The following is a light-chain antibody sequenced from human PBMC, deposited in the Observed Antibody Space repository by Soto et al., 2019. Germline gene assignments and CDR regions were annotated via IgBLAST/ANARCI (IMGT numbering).Light chain of an antibody. CDR2: KVS. V-gene: IGKV2-30*01. CDR3: MQGTHWPWT. Sequence: DVVMTQSPLSLPVTLGQPASISCRSSQSPLYSDGNTYLSWFQQRPGQSPRRLIYKVSNRDSGVPDRFSGSGSGIDFTLKISRVQAEDVGVYYCMQGTHWPWTFGQGTKVEIK. CDR1: QSPLYSDGNTY. J-gene: IGKJ1*01.